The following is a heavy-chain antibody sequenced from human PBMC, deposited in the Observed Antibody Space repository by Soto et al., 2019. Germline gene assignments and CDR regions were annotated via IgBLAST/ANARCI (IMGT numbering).Heavy chain of an antibody. D-gene: IGHD3-22*01. CDR1: GGSVSSGSYY. Sequence: SETLSLTCTVSGGSVSSGSYYWSWIRQPPGKGLEWIGYIYYSGSTNYNPSLKSRVTISVDTSKNQFSLKLSSVTAADTAVYYCARGYYYDSSGYLNWGQGTLVTVS. V-gene: IGHV4-61*01. CDR3: ARGYYYDSSGYLN. CDR2: IYYSGST. J-gene: IGHJ4*02.